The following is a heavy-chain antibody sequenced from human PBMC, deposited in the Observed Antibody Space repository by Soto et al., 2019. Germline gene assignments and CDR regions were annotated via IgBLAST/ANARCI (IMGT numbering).Heavy chain of an antibody. CDR3: ARGAGYSYGLNDY. J-gene: IGHJ4*02. D-gene: IGHD5-18*01. CDR1: GFTFSSCD. V-gene: IGHV3-33*01. CDR2: IWYDGSNK. Sequence: GWSLRLSCAASGFTFSSCDMHWVRQAPGKGLEWVAVIWYDGSNKYYADSVKGRFTISRDNSKNTLYLQMNSLRAEDTAVYYCARGAGYSYGLNDYWVQGTLVTVSS.